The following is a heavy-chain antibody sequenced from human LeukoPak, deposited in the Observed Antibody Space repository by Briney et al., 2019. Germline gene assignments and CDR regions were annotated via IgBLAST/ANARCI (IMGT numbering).Heavy chain of an antibody. CDR1: GGTFSSYA. J-gene: IGHJ4*02. CDR3: AREGGEVVVPAATLIY. D-gene: IGHD2-2*01. V-gene: IGHV1-69*04. CDR2: IIPILGIA. Sequence: SVKVSCKASGGTFSSYAISWVRQAPGQGLEWMGRIIPILGIANYAQKFQGRVTITADKSTSTAYMELSSLRSEDTAVYYCAREGGEVVVPAATLIYWGQGTLVTVSS.